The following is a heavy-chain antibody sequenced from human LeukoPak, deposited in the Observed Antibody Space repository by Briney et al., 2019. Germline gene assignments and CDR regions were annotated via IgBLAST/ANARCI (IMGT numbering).Heavy chain of an antibody. CDR3: ATAMHFYDSSPYYLDY. CDR1: GYTLTELS. J-gene: IGHJ4*02. D-gene: IGHD3-22*01. Sequence: ASVKVSCKVSGYTLTELSMHWVRQAPGKGLEWMGGFDPEDGETIYAQKFQGRVTMTEDTSTDTAYMELSSLRSEDTAVYYCATAMHFYDSSPYYLDYWGQGTLVTASS. CDR2: FDPEDGET. V-gene: IGHV1-24*01.